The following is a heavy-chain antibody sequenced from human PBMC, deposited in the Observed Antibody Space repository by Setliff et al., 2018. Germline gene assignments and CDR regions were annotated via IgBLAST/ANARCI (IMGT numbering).Heavy chain of an antibody. CDR1: GDSISSGSYH. Sequence: SETLSLTCTFSGDSISSGSYHWSWIRKPAGKGLEWIGRIHPSGSTNYNPSLKSRVTISADTSKNQFSLKVSSVTAADTAVYYCARTTGSTHNWLDPWGPGTLVTVSS. D-gene: IGHD1-1*01. CDR2: IHPSGST. V-gene: IGHV4-61*02. CDR3: ARTTGSTHNWLDP. J-gene: IGHJ5*02.